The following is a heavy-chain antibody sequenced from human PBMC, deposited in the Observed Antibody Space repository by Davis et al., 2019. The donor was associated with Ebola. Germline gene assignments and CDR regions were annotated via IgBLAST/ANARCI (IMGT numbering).Heavy chain of an antibody. Sequence: GESLKISCKDSGNSFSSHWIGWVRQMPGKGLEWMGIIYTGDSDTRYSPSFRGQVTISADKSIKTAFLQWSSLKASDTAMYYCARGLNTAMVMVNFYFDYWGQGTLVTVSS. D-gene: IGHD5-18*01. CDR3: ARGLNTAMVMVNFYFDY. CDR2: IYTGDSDT. CDR1: GNSFSSHW. J-gene: IGHJ4*02. V-gene: IGHV5-51*01.